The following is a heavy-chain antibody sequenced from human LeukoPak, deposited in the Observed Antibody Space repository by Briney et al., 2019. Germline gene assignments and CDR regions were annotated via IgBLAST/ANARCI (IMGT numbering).Heavy chain of an antibody. V-gene: IGHV4-59*08. J-gene: IGHJ2*01. CDR3: SRRAYGHNAWYFDL. CDR2: IHYSGTT. D-gene: IGHD5-24*01. Sequence: SETLSLTCTVSGGSISSYYWNWIRQPPGKGLEWIGYIHYSGTTNYNPSLKSRVTISVDTSKNQFSLQLSSVTAADTAVYYCSRRAYGHNAWYFDLWGRGTLVTVSS. CDR1: GGSISSYY.